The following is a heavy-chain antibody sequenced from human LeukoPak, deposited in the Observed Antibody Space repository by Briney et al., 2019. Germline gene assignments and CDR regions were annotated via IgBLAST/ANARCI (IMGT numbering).Heavy chain of an antibody. V-gene: IGHV3-15*01. CDR1: GFTFSNAW. CDR3: ATDRLFFQH. CDR2: LKSNPDGGTT. D-gene: IGHD2-15*01. Sequence: GGFLRLSCVASGFTFSNAWMSWVRQAPGKGLEWVGRLKSNPDGGTTDYAAPVKGRFTISRDDSKNTLYLQMNSLKTEDTAVYYCATDRLFFQHWGQSTLVTVSS. J-gene: IGHJ1*01.